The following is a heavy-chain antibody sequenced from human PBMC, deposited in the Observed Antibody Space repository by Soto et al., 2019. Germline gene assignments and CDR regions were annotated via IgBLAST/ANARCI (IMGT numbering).Heavy chain of an antibody. CDR2: IKTDGSAA. CDR3: VRESGVAADC. D-gene: IGHD6-19*01. V-gene: IGHV3-74*01. Sequence: VESGGVLVQPGGSLRLSCAASGFTFDSHWMHWVRQAPGEGLLWVSRIKTDGSAAAYADSVKGRFTISRDNTKNTLYLQMNSLRAEDTAVYFCVRESGVAADCWGQGTLVTVS. J-gene: IGHJ4*02. CDR1: GFTFDSHW.